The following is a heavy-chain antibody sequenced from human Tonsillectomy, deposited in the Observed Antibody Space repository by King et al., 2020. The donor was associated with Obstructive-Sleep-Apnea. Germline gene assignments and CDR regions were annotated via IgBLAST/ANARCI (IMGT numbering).Heavy chain of an antibody. CDR1: GGSFSGYY. Sequence: QVQLQQWGAGLLKPSETLSLTCAVYGGSFSGYYWSWIRQPPGKGLEWSGEINHSGSTNYNPSLKSRVTLSVDTSKNQFSLKLSSVTAADTAVYYCAGTLRYFDWFDYWGQGNLVTVSS. CDR3: AGTLRYFDWFDY. CDR2: INHSGST. V-gene: IGHV4-34*01. D-gene: IGHD3-9*01. J-gene: IGHJ4*02.